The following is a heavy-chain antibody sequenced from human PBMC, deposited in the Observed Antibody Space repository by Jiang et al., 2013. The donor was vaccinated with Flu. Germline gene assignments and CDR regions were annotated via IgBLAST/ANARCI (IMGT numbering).Heavy chain of an antibody. V-gene: IGHV6-1*01. D-gene: IGHD6-13*01. CDR1: GDSVSSNSAA. J-gene: IGHJ3*02. CDR3: ARGYSSSWYYFGAFDI. CDR2: TYYRSKWYN. Sequence: QTLSLTCAISGDSVSSNSAAWNWIRQSPSRGLEWLGRTYYRSKWYNDYAVSVKSRITINPDTSKNQFSLQLNSVTPEDTAVYYCARGYSSSWYYFGAFDIWGQGTMVTVSS.